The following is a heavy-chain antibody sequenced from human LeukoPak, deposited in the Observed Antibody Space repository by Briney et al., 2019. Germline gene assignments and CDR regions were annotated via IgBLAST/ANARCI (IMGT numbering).Heavy chain of an antibody. D-gene: IGHD3-16*01. J-gene: IGHJ5*02. CDR2: IYPGDSDT. CDR1: GYSFTSYR. CDR3: ARLEGGMFDP. Sequence: GESLKISCAAAGYSFTSYRIGCVRQMPGKGLEWMGIIYPGDSDTRYSPSLQGQVTISADKSISTAYLQWSSLKASDTAMYYCARLEGGMFDPWGQGTLVTVSS. V-gene: IGHV5-51*01.